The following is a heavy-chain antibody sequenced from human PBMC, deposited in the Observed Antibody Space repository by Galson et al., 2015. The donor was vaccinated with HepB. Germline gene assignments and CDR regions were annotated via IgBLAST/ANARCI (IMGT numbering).Heavy chain of an antibody. Sequence: SLRLSCAASTFTFSDDNMNWVRQAPGKGLEWVSSISSSGSYIKYADSVKGRFTISRDNVKNSLFLQMNSLRAEDTALYYCAREQYDNALGYHGLDVWGQGTTVNVSS. CDR3: AREQYDNALGYHGLDV. D-gene: IGHD3-22*01. J-gene: IGHJ6*02. V-gene: IGHV3-21*01. CDR1: TFTFSDDN. CDR2: ISSSGSYI.